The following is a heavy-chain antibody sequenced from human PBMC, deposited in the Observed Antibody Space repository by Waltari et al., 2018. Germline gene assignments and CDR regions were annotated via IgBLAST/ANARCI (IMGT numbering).Heavy chain of an antibody. J-gene: IGHJ3*02. CDR3: ARGMRELYLRRAFDI. Sequence: QVQLQQRGAGLFEPSETLSLTGAVCGGSFSGYYRSWIRQPPGKGLTWIGEINHIGSTNYHPSLKSRVTISVDTSKNQFSLKLSSVTAADTAVYYCARGMRELYLRRAFDIWGQGTMVTVSS. CDR2: INHIGST. V-gene: IGHV4-34*01. CDR1: GGSFSGYY. D-gene: IGHD1-26*01.